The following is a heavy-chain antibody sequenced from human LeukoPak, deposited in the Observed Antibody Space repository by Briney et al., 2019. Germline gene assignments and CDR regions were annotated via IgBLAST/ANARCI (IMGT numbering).Heavy chain of an antibody. CDR3: ARVTVWEKHSDY. D-gene: IGHD1-26*01. J-gene: IGHJ4*02. V-gene: IGHV1-2*02. CDR1: GYTFTGYY. Sequence: GASVKVSCKASGYTFTGYYMHWVRQAPGQGLEWMGWNNPNSGGTNYAQKFQGRVTMTRDTSISTAYMELSRLRSDDTAVYYCARVTVWEKHSDYWGRGTLVTVSS. CDR2: NNPNSGGT.